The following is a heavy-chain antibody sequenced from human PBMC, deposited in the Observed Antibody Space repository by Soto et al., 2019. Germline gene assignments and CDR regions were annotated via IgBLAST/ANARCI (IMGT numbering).Heavy chain of an antibody. CDR2: ISGSGGST. CDR1: GFTFSSYA. V-gene: IGHV3-23*01. CDR3: ARSFWIGDYVGDYDAFDI. D-gene: IGHD4-17*01. J-gene: IGHJ3*02. Sequence: EVQLLESGGGLVQPGGSLRLSCAASGFTFSSYAMSWVRQAPGKGLEWVSAISGSGGSTYYEDSVKGRFTISRDNSKNTRYLQMNSLRAEDTAVYYCARSFWIGDYVGDYDAFDIWGQGTMVTVSS.